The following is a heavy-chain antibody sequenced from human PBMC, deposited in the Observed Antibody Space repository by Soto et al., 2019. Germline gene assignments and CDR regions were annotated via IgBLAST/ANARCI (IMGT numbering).Heavy chain of an antibody. V-gene: IGHV1-46*01. CDR3: ATEFQIATREDY. CDR1: GYTFTSYY. D-gene: IGHD2-21*01. Sequence: ASVKVSCKASGYTFTSYYMHCVRQAPGQGLEWMGIINPSGGSTSYAQKFQGRVTMTRDTSTSTVYMELSSLRSEDTAVYYCATEFQIATREDYCGRGTLVAFCS. CDR2: INPSGGST. J-gene: IGHJ4*02.